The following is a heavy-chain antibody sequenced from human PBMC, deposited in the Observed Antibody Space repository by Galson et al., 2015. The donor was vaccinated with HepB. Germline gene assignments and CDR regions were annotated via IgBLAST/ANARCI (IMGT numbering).Heavy chain of an antibody. Sequence: SLRLSCAASGFTFGDYAMSWFRQAPGKGLEWVGFIRSKAYGGTTEYAASVKGRFTISRDDSKSIAYLQMNSLKTEDTAVYYCTKSYDFWSGPLYYFDYWGQGTLVTVSS. V-gene: IGHV3-49*03. CDR2: IRSKAYGGTT. J-gene: IGHJ4*02. D-gene: IGHD3-3*01. CDR3: TKSYDFWSGPLYYFDY. CDR1: GFTFGDYA.